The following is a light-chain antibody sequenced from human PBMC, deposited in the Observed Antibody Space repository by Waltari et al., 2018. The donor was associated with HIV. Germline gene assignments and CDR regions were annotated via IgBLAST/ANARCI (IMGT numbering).Light chain of an antibody. V-gene: IGLV1-47*01. Sequence: QAVLTQTPSASASPGQKITIPCPGSDSNVGSPHVYWYHQLPGRAPKLLLYKNNQRSSGVPDRFSGSKSGTSASLTISGLRSEDEGTYFCGAWDDNLRGLFGAGTKLTVL. J-gene: IGLJ2*01. CDR1: DSNVGSPH. CDR3: GAWDDNLRGL. CDR2: KNN.